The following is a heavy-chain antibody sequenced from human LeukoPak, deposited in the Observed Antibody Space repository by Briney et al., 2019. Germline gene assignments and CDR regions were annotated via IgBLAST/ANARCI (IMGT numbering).Heavy chain of an antibody. Sequence: GGSLRLSCAASGFTFSSYSMNWVRQAPGKGLEWVSSISSSSSYISYADSVKGRFTISRDNAKNSLYLQMNSLRAEDTAVYYCARAANGGDDAFDIWGQGTMVTVSS. D-gene: IGHD2-21*02. CDR2: ISSSSSYI. CDR1: GFTFSSYS. J-gene: IGHJ3*02. CDR3: ARAANGGDDAFDI. V-gene: IGHV3-21*01.